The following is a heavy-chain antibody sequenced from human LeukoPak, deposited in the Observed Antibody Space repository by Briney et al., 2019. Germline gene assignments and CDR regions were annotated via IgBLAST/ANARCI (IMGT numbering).Heavy chain of an antibody. CDR1: GFTFNSYA. V-gene: IGHV3-23*01. D-gene: IGHD3-3*01. CDR2: VGGSGGST. CDR3: AKDRNDFWSGYSHANWFDP. J-gene: IGHJ5*02. Sequence: AGGSLRLSCAASGFTFNSYAMSWVRQAPGKGLEWVSAVGGSGGSTYYADSVKGRFTISRDNSKNTLYLQMNSLRAEDTAVYYCAKDRNDFWSGYSHANWFDPWGQGTLVTVSS.